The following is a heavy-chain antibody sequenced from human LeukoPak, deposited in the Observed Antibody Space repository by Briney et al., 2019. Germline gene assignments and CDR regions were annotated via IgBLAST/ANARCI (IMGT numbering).Heavy chain of an antibody. CDR1: GFTFSSYA. D-gene: IGHD6-19*01. V-gene: IGHV3-23*01. CDR3: AKDIDAVAGFLSDY. Sequence: PGGSLRLSCAASGFTFSSYAMSWVRQAPGKGLEWVSAISGSGGSTYYADSVKGRFTISRDNSKNTLYLQMNSLRADDTAVYYCAKDIDAVAGFLSDYWGQGTLVTVSS. J-gene: IGHJ4*02. CDR2: ISGSGGST.